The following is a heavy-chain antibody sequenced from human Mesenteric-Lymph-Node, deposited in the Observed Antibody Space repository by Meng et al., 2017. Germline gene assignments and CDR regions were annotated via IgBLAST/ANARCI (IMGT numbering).Heavy chain of an antibody. V-gene: IGHV4-61*02. CDR2: IYTSGST. Sequence: SETLSLTCTVSGGSISSGSYYWSWIRQPAGKGLEWIGRIYTSGSTNYNPSLKSRVTISVDTSKNQFSLKLSSVTAADTAVYYCARDRADTREDNWFDPWGQGTLVTVSS. CDR1: GGSISSGSYY. CDR3: ARDRADTREDNWFDP. D-gene: IGHD3-9*01. J-gene: IGHJ5*02.